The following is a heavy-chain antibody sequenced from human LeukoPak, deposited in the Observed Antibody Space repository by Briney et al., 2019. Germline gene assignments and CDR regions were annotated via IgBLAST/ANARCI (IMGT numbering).Heavy chain of an antibody. D-gene: IGHD3-3*01. CDR1: GGSVTSTNW. V-gene: IGHV4-4*02. Sequence: SETLSLTCDVSGGSVTSTNWWTWVRPPPGKGLEWIGEVHLDGRTNYNPSLKRGLIISADLPENHISLKLISVTAADTAVYYCAREGGFYRPLDYSGQGTLVTVSS. CDR3: AREGGFYRPLDY. J-gene: IGHJ4*02. CDR2: VHLDGRT.